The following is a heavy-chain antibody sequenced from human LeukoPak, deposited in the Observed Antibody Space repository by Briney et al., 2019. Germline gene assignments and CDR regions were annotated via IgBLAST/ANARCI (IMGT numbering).Heavy chain of an antibody. CDR3: ARGAAYTYYYDSSGYYRYFDY. Sequence: GASVKVSCKASGYTFTGYYMHWVRQAPGQGLGWMGWINPNSGGTNYAQKFQGRVTMTRDTSISTAYMELSRLRSDDTAVYYCARGAAYTYYYDSSGYYRYFDYWGQGTLVTVSS. D-gene: IGHD3-22*01. V-gene: IGHV1-2*02. CDR1: GYTFTGYY. J-gene: IGHJ4*02. CDR2: INPNSGGT.